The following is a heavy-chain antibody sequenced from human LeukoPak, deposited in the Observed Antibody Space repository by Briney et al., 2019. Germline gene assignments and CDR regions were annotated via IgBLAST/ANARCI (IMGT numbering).Heavy chain of an antibody. CDR1: GFTFSSYE. CDR3: ASQARATQSSTTDY. D-gene: IGHD1/OR15-1a*01. Sequence: GGSLRLSCAASGFTFSSYEMNWVRQAPGKGLEWVSSISSSSSYIYYADSVKGRFTISRDNAKNSLYLQMNSLRAEDTAVYYCASQARATQSSTTDYWGQGTLVTVSS. V-gene: IGHV3-21*01. J-gene: IGHJ4*02. CDR2: ISSSSSYI.